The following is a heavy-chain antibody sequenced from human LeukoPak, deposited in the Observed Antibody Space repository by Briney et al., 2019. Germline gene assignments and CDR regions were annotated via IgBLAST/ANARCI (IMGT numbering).Heavy chain of an antibody. J-gene: IGHJ5*02. Sequence: GGSLRLSCAASGFTFSSYWMSWVRQAPGKGLEWVANIKQDGSGKYYVDSVKGRFTISRDNAKNSLYLQMNSLRAEDTAVYYCARDRSTLVTPWHWFDPWGQGTLVTVSP. CDR1: GFTFSSYW. CDR2: IKQDGSGK. V-gene: IGHV3-7*04. CDR3: ARDRSTLVTPWHWFDP. D-gene: IGHD3-9*01.